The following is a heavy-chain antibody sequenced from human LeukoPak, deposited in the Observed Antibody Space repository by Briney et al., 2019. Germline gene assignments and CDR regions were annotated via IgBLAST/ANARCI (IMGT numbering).Heavy chain of an antibody. CDR1: GFTVSSNY. CDR2: IYSGGST. Sequence: GGSLRLSCAASGFTVSSNYMSWVRQAPGKGLEWVSVIYSGGSTYYADSVKGRFTISRDNSKNTLYPQMNSLRAEDTAVYYCAILNSSGYYTHWGQGTLVTVSS. D-gene: IGHD3-22*01. CDR3: AILNSSGYYTH. V-gene: IGHV3-53*01. J-gene: IGHJ4*02.